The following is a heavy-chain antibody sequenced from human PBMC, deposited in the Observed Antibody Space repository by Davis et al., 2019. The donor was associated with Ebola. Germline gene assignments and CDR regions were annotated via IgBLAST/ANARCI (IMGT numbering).Heavy chain of an antibody. Sequence: AASVKVSCKASGGTFSSYAISWVRQAPGQGLEWMGRIIPILGIANYAQKFQGRVTITADKSTSTAYMELSSLRSEDTAVYYCARGLLGDNWFDPWGQGTLATVSS. CDR3: ARGLLGDNWFDP. D-gene: IGHD3-16*01. CDR2: IIPILGIA. J-gene: IGHJ5*02. V-gene: IGHV1-69*04. CDR1: GGTFSSYA.